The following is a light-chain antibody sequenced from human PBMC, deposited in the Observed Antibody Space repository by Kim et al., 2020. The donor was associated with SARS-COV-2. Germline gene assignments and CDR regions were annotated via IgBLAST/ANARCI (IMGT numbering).Light chain of an antibody. CDR2: DDS. V-gene: IGLV3-21*03. Sequence: PGKTASLSREGNNSGIKSVHWYQQRPGQAPVLVMHDDSDRPSGIPERFSGSNSGNTATLTISRVEAEDEADYFCQVWDSTSDYVVFGGGTQLTVL. CDR1: NSGIKS. CDR3: QVWDSTSDYVV. J-gene: IGLJ3*02.